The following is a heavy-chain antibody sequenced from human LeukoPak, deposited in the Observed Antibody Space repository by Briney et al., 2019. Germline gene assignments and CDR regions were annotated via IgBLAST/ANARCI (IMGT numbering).Heavy chain of an antibody. V-gene: IGHV4-59*01. D-gene: IGHD6-13*01. J-gene: IGHJ4*02. CDR2: IYYSGST. CDR1: GGSISSYY. Sequence: SETLSLTCTVSGGSISSYYWSWIRQPPGKGLEWIGYIYYSGSTNYNPSLKSRVTISVDTSKNQFSLKLSSVTAADTAVYYCARVGGSSWYYFDYWGQGTLVTVSS. CDR3: ARVGGSSWYYFDY.